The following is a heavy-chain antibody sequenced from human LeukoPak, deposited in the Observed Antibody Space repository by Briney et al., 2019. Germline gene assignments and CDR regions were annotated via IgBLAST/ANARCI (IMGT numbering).Heavy chain of an antibody. Sequence: GGSLRLSCAASGLTFTNSWMSWVRQAPGKGLEWLAFIKLDGSEKYYVDSVKGRFTISRDNAKKSLYLEMNILRAEDTAVYYCARNAPLDYWGQGTLVTVSS. D-gene: IGHD2-2*01. CDR2: IKLDGSEK. CDR3: ARNAPLDY. V-gene: IGHV3-7*01. CDR1: GLTFTNSW. J-gene: IGHJ4*02.